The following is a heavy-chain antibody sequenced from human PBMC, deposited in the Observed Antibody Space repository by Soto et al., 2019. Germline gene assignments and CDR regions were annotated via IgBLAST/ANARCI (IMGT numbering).Heavy chain of an antibody. CDR3: ARRSHYYDSSGYRQYNWFDP. CDR2: INHSGST. V-gene: IGHV4-34*01. J-gene: IGHJ5*02. Sequence: SETLSLTCAVYGGSFSGYYWSWIRQPPGKGLEWIGEINHSGSTNYNPSLKSRVTISVDTSKNQFSLKLSSVTAADTAVYYCARRSHYYDSSGYRQYNWFDPWGQGTLVTVSS. CDR1: GGSFSGYY. D-gene: IGHD3-22*01.